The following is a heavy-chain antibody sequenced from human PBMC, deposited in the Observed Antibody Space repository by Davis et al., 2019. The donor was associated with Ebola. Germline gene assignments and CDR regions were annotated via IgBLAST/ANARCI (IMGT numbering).Heavy chain of an antibody. V-gene: IGHV3-53*01. CDR2: IYSSGTT. Sequence: GESLKISCAASGFIVSTYYMSWVRQAPGKGLEWVSVIYSSGTTHYADSVKGRFTISRDNAKNSLYLQMNSLRAEDTAVYYCARSSIAARPGYYYGMDVWGQGTTVTVSS. CDR3: ARSSIAARPGYYYGMDV. D-gene: IGHD6-6*01. CDR1: GFIVSTYY. J-gene: IGHJ6*02.